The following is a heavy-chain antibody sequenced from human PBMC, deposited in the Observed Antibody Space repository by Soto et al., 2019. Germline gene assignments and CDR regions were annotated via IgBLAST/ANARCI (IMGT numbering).Heavy chain of an antibody. D-gene: IGHD4-17*01. V-gene: IGHV1-18*04. CDR1: GYTFGTSP. CDR2: IKAYSGNT. CDR3: AIDDYGDDDY. J-gene: IGHJ4*02. Sequence: QLQLVQSGAEAKKPGASVKVSCKASGYTFGTSPISWLRQAPGKGLGWMGWIKAYSGNTNYAPKLQGRVTMTTDTPTTTAYMELRSLTTDHTATYYCAIDDYGDDDYWGEGTLVTVSS.